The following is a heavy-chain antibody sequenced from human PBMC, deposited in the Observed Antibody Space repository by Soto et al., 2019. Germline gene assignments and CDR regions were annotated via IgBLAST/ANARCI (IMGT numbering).Heavy chain of an antibody. CDR1: GGSFSGYY. CDR2: INHSGST. V-gene: IGHV4-34*01. J-gene: IGHJ5*02. D-gene: IGHD2-2*01. CDR3: ARGCIVVVPAKRSNWFDP. Sequence: SETLYLTCAVYGGSFSGYYWSWIRQPPGKGLEWIGEINHSGSTNYNPSLKSRVTISVDTSKNQFSLKLSSVTAADTAVYYCARGCIVVVPAKRSNWFDPWGQGTLVTVAS.